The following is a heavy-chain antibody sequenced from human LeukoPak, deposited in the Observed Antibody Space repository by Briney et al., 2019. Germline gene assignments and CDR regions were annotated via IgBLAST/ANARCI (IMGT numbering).Heavy chain of an antibody. CDR1: GYTFTDYY. D-gene: IGHD3-22*01. CDR3: AREGRDSSGYYSDY. CDR2: INPAGGGT. V-gene: IGHV1-2*02. Sequence: GASVKVSCKASGYTFTDYYIHWVRQAPGQGLEWMGWINPAGGGTNYAQNFQGRVTMTSDTSISTAYMELSSLTSDDTAVYYCAREGRDSSGYYSDYWGQGTLVTVSS. J-gene: IGHJ4*02.